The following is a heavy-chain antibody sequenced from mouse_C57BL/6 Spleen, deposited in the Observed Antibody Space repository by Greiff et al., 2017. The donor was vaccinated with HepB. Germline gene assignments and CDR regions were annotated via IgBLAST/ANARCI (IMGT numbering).Heavy chain of an antibody. V-gene: IGHV1-26*01. J-gene: IGHJ2*01. D-gene: IGHD1-1*01. CDR3: ARYGSREYYFDY. CDR2: INPNNGGT. CDR1: GYTFTDYY. Sequence: VQLKQSGPELVKPGASVKISCKASGYTFTDYYMNWVKQSHGKSLEWIGDINPNNGGTSYNQKFKGKATLTVDKSSSTAYMELRSLTSEDSAVYYCARYGSREYYFDYWGQGTTLTVSS.